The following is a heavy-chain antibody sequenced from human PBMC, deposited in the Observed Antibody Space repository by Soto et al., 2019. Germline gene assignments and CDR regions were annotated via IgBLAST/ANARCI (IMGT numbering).Heavy chain of an antibody. D-gene: IGHD5-18*01. Sequence: GGSLRLSCAASGFTFSSYTMNWVLQAPGKGLEWVSSISSSSSYIYYADSVKGRFTISRDNAKNSLYLQMNSLRAEDTAVYYCARERGTAMGKYGMDVWGQGTTVTVSS. J-gene: IGHJ6*02. CDR3: ARERGTAMGKYGMDV. V-gene: IGHV3-21*04. CDR2: ISSSSSYI. CDR1: GFTFSSYT.